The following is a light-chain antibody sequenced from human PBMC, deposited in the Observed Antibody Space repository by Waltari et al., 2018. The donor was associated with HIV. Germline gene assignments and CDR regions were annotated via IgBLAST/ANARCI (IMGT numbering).Light chain of an antibody. V-gene: IGLV2-11*01. CDR2: DAT. J-gene: IGLJ3*02. Sequence: QSALTQPPSASGSPGQSVTISCAGTSSDVVGYNFVPWYQQNPGKAPKFIIYDATKRPAGVPERFACSKSCNTASLTIAGLQAEDEADYYCCSYAGNYPVLFGGGTKLTVL. CDR1: SSDVVGYNF. CDR3: CSYAGNYPVL.